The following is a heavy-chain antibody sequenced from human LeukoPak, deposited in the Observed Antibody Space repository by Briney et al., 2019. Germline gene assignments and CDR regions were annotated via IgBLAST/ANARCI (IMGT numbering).Heavy chain of an antibody. CDR1: GYSFTSYW. Sequence: RGESLKISCNGSGYSFTSYWIGWVRQMPGKGLEWMGIIYPGDSDTRYSPSFQGQVTISADKSISTAYLQWSSLKASDTAMYYCARHESSGWYYFDYWGQGTLVTVSS. CDR3: ARHESSGWYYFDY. CDR2: IYPGDSDT. J-gene: IGHJ4*02. D-gene: IGHD6-19*01. V-gene: IGHV5-51*01.